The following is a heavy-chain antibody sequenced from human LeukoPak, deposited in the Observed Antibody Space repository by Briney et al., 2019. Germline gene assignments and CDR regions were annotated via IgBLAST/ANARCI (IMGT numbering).Heavy chain of an antibody. J-gene: IGHJ4*02. CDR2: INPNSGGT. CDR3: ARVRYFDWLFPSFDY. D-gene: IGHD3-9*01. CDR1: GYTFTGYY. Sequence: ASVKVSCKASGYTFTGYYMHWVRQAPGHGLEWMGWINPNSGGTNYAQKFQGRVTMTRDTSISTAYMELSRLRSDDTAVYYCARVRYFDWLFPSFDYWGQGTLVTVSS. V-gene: IGHV1-2*02.